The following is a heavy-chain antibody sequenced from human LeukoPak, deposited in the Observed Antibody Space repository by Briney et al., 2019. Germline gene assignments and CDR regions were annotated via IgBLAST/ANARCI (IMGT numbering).Heavy chain of an antibody. V-gene: IGHV4-30-4*01. Sequence: SETLSLTCAVSGGSSRSGDYFWSWIRQPPGKGLEWIGHIHYSGNTYYNPSLKSRVTIYLDTSKNQFFLKLSSVTAADTAVYYCARLIWSDNCRLNYFDYWGRGTLVTVSS. CDR1: GGSSRSGDYF. CDR2: IHYSGNT. D-gene: IGHD3-3*01. J-gene: IGHJ4*02. CDR3: ARLIWSDNCRLNYFDY.